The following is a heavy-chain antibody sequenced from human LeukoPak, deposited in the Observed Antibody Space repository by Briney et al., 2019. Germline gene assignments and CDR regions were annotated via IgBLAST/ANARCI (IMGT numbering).Heavy chain of an antibody. V-gene: IGHV4-34*09. CDR2: IYYSGST. D-gene: IGHD3-22*01. CDR3: ARDSLLYYYDSSGYYIYYYYGMDV. Sequence: SETLSLTCAVYGGSFSGYYWSWIRQPPGKGLEWIGYIYYSGSTYYNPSLKSRVTISVDTSKNQFSLKLSSVTAADTAVYYCARDSLLYYYDSSGYYIYYYYGMDVWGQGTTVTVSS. CDR1: GGSFSGYY. J-gene: IGHJ6*02.